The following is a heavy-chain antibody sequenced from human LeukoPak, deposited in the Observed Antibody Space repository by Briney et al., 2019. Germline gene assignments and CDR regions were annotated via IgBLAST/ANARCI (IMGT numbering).Heavy chain of an antibody. J-gene: IGHJ6*03. D-gene: IGHD5-24*01. V-gene: IGHV5-51*01. Sequence: GESVKISCKGSGYSFTSYWIGWVRQMPGKGLEWMGIIYPGDSDTRYSPSFQGQVTISADKSISTAYLQWSSLKASDTAMYYCARGDPYYYYYMDVWGKGTTVTVSS. CDR3: ARGDPYYYYYMDV. CDR1: GYSFTSYW. CDR2: IYPGDSDT.